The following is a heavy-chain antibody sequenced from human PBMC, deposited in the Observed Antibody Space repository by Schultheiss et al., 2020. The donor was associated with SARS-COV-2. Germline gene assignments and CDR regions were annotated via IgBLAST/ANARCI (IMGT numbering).Heavy chain of an antibody. V-gene: IGHV4-31*03. Sequence: SETLSLTCTVSGGSISSGGYYWSWIRQHPGKGLEWIGYIYYSGSTYYNPSLKSRVTISVDRSKNQFSLRVSSVTAADTAVYYCARLEEEVRGVGVLDVWGQGTTVTVSS. CDR1: GGSISSGGYY. J-gene: IGHJ6*02. CDR2: IYYSGST. CDR3: ARLEEEVRGVGVLDV. D-gene: IGHD3-10*01.